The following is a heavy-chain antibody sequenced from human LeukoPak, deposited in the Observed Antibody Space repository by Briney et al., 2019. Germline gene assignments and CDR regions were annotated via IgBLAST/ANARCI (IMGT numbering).Heavy chain of an antibody. CDR3: ASLPSGYYYYYYMDV. CDR1: GGSISSGSYY. J-gene: IGHJ6*03. CDR2: IYTSGST. Sequence: SETLSLTCTVSGGSISSGSYYWSWMRQPAGKGLEWIGRIYTSGSTNYHPSLKSRVTISVDTSKNQFSLKLSSVTAADTAVYYCASLPSGYYYYYYMDVWGKGTTVTVSS. V-gene: IGHV4-61*02.